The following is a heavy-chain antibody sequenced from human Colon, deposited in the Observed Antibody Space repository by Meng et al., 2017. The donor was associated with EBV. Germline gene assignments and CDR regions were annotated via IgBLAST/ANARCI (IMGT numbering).Heavy chain of an antibody. J-gene: IGHJ4*02. CDR1: GGSLSSRNW. CDR2: IYHSGST. Sequence: AQWQGPVPGLVKPSGTLALHCAVSGGSLSSRNWWSWVRPPPGKGLEWIGEIYHSGSTNYNPSLKSRVTISVDESKNQFSLRLSSVTAADTAVYYCARVGAYCGGDCYHPRWGQGTLVTVSS. V-gene: IGHV4-4*02. CDR3: ARVGAYCGGDCYHPR. D-gene: IGHD2-21*02.